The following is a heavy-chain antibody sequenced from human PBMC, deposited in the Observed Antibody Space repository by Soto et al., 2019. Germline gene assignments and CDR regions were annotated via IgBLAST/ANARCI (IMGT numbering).Heavy chain of an antibody. V-gene: IGHV3-48*02. J-gene: IGHJ4*02. CDR3: AREGYSPPGGAVAGINLPFDY. Sequence: GGSLRLSCAASGFTFSSYSMNWVRQAPGKGLEWVSYISSSSSTIYYADSVKGRFTISRDNAKNSLYLQMNSLRDEETAVYYCAREGYSPPGGAVAGINLPFDYWGQGTLVTVSS. D-gene: IGHD6-19*01. CDR1: GFTFSSYS. CDR2: ISSSSSTI.